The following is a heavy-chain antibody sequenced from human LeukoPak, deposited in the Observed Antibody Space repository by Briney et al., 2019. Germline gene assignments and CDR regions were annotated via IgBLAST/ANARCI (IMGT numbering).Heavy chain of an antibody. D-gene: IGHD6-19*01. J-gene: IGHJ4*02. CDR2: INSDGDIT. CDR3: GRDPTNSGYIST. Sequence: GGSLRLSCAASGFSFSRYWMHWVRQAPGKGLVWVSRINSDGDITSYADSVKGRFSITRDNAKNTLYLQTYSLRAEDTAVYYCGRDPTNSGYISTWGQGTLVTVSS. CDR1: GFSFSRYW. V-gene: IGHV3-74*01.